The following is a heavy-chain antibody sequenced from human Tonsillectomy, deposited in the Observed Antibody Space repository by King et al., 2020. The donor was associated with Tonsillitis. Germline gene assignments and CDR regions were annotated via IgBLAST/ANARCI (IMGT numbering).Heavy chain of an antibody. J-gene: IGHJ4*02. D-gene: IGHD2-15*01. V-gene: IGHV3-11*01. Sequence: VQLVESGGGLVKPGGSLRLSCAASGFSFSDYYMSWIRHAPGKGLEWVSYSSSSGSSIYYAESVKGRVTISRDNAKSSLNLQMNSLRAEDMAVYYCARVSAEGGRLDYWGQGTLVTVSS. CDR1: GFSFSDYY. CDR2: SSSSGSSI. CDR3: ARVSAEGGRLDY.